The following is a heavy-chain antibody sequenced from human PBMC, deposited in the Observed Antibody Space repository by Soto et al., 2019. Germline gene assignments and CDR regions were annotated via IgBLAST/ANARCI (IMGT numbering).Heavy chain of an antibody. Sequence: ASVKVSCKVSGYTLTELSMHWVRQAPGKGLEWMGGFDPEDGETIYAQKFQGRVTMTEDTSTDTAYMELSSLGSEDTAVYYCATAAGSIYCSGGSCYSSDAFDIWGQGTMVTVSS. CDR3: ATAAGSIYCSGGSCYSSDAFDI. D-gene: IGHD2-15*01. CDR1: GYTLTELS. CDR2: FDPEDGET. V-gene: IGHV1-24*01. J-gene: IGHJ3*02.